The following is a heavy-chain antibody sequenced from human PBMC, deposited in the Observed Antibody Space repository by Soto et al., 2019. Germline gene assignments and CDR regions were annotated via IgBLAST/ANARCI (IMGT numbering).Heavy chain of an antibody. Sequence: EVQLVESGGGLVKPGGSLRFSCAASGFTFISYSMNWVRQAPGKGLEWCPAISGSSSYIYHADSVKGRFTISRDNTKNSLYLQMNSLRAEDTAVYSCARSVYLDAFDIWCQGTMITVSS. CDR3: ARSVYLDAFDI. J-gene: IGHJ3*02. V-gene: IGHV3-21*01. CDR2: ISGSSSYI. CDR1: GFTFISYS. D-gene: IGHD2-8*01.